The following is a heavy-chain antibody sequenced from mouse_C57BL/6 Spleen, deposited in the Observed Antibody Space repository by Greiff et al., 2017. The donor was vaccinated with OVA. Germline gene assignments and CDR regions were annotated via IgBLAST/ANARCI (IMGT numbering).Heavy chain of an antibody. D-gene: IGHD2-2*01. CDR3: ARSPGYRAMDY. Sequence: QVHVKQPGAELVMPGASVKLSCKASGYTFTSYWMHWVKQRPGQGLEWIGEIDPSDSYTNYNQKFKGKSTLTVDKSSSTAYMQLSSLTSEDSAVYYCARSPGYRAMDYWGQGTSVTVSS. CDR1: GYTFTSYW. V-gene: IGHV1-69*01. CDR2: IDPSDSYT. J-gene: IGHJ4*01.